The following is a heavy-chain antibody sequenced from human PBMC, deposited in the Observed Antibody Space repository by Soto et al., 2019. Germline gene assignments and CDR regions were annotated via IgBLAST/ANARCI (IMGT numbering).Heavy chain of an antibody. CDR1: GFTFSSYA. D-gene: IGHD1-26*01. V-gene: IGHV3-23*01. CDR3: ATVGWPDCMDMFFDR. J-gene: IGHJ4*02. Sequence: EVQLLESGGGLIQPGGSLRLSCAASGFTFSSYAMNWVRQAPGKGLEWVSSIRNNGADTYYADSVKGRFTISRDNSKNTPYLQMKSLRAEDTAVYYCATVGWPDCMDMFFDRWGQGILVTVSS. CDR2: IRNNGADT.